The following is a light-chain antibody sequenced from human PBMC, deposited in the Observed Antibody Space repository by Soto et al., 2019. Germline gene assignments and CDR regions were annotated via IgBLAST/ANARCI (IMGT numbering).Light chain of an antibody. CDR3: SSYAGSNYV. V-gene: IGLV2-8*01. J-gene: IGLJ1*01. CDR2: EVS. Sequence: QSVLTQPASVSGAPGQSITISCTGTSSDVGTYDLVSWYQHHPGAAPKLMIYEVSKRPSGVPDRFSGSKSGNTASLTVSGLQAEDEADYYCSSYAGSNYVFGTGTKLTVL. CDR1: SSDVGTYDL.